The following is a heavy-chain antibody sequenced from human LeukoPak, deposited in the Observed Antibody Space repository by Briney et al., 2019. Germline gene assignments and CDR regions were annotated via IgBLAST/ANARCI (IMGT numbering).Heavy chain of an antibody. CDR3: MIDVPGGSYPFDY. J-gene: IGHJ4*02. CDR2: IKSKRDFETI. D-gene: IGHD1-26*01. Sequence: GGSLRLSCAASGFTFSSYEMNWVRQAPGKGLEWVGRIKSKRDFETIDYAAPVKGRLTISRDDSRNTLYLQMNSLKIEDTALYYCMIDVPGGSYPFDYWGQGTLVTVSS. CDR1: GFTFSSYE. V-gene: IGHV3-15*01.